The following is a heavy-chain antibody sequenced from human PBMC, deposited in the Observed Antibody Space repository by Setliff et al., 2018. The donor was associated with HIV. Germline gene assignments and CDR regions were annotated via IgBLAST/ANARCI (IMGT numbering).Heavy chain of an antibody. Sequence: GGSLRLSCAASGFTFSSYWMHWVRQAPGKGLVWVSHINSDGSGTRSADYVRGRFTISRDNAKNTLFLQMNSLRAEDTAVYYCVRGNSNYYYYNYYMDVWGKGTTVTVSS. V-gene: IGHV3-74*01. CDR1: GFTFSSYW. D-gene: IGHD4-4*01. J-gene: IGHJ6*03. CDR2: INSDGSGT. CDR3: VRGNSNYYYYNYYMDV.